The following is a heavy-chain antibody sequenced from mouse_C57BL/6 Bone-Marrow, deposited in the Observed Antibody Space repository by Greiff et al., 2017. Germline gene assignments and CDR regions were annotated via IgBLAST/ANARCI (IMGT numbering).Heavy chain of an antibody. D-gene: IGHD1-1*01. J-gene: IGHJ1*03. Sequence: QVQLQQSGAELVKPGASVKMSCKASGYTFTTYPLEWMKQNHGKSLEWIGNFHPYNDDTKYNEKFKGKATLTVEKSSSTVYLELSRLTSYDSAVYYCARPYYYGSRDWYFDVWGTGTTVTVSS. CDR2: FHPYNDDT. V-gene: IGHV1-47*01. CDR3: ARPYYYGSRDWYFDV. CDR1: GYTFTTYP.